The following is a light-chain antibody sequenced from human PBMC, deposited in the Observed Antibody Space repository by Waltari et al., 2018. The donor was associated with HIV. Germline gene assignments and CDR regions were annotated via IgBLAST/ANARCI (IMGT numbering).Light chain of an antibody. Sequence: SYVLTQPPSVSVAPGQTANITCAGNNMGNKSVHWYQQKPGQAPVLVVYDDIDRPSGIPERFSGSNSGNTATLTISRVEAGDEADYYCQVWDSSSDHWVFGGGTKLTVL. CDR3: QVWDSSSDHWV. CDR1: NMGNKS. J-gene: IGLJ3*02. V-gene: IGLV3-21*02. CDR2: DDI.